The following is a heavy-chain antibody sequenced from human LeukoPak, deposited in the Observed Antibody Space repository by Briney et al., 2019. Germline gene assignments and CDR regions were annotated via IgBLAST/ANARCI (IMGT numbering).Heavy chain of an antibody. V-gene: IGHV1-8*01. J-gene: IGHJ3*01. CDR2: MNPNTGNT. Sequence: GASVTVSCRPSGYTFTTYDINWVRQANGQGLEWMGWMNPNTGNTGYAQKFQGRVTMTRDTSISTAYMELSSLTSEDTAVYYCTRRNGFDFWGRGTLVTVSS. CDR3: TRRNGFDF. CDR1: GYTFTTYD.